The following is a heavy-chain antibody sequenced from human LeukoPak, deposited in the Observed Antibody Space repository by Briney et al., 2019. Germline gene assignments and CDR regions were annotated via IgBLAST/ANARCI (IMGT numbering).Heavy chain of an antibody. Sequence: ASVKVSCKASGGTFSSYAISWVRQAPGQGLEWMGGIIPIFGTANYAQKFQGRVTITTDESTSTAYMELRSLRSEDTAVYYCAREDSYYYDSSGYKRSFDIWGQGTMVTVSS. CDR3: AREDSYYYDSSGYKRSFDI. CDR2: IIPIFGTA. D-gene: IGHD3-22*01. CDR1: GGTFSSYA. J-gene: IGHJ3*02. V-gene: IGHV1-69*05.